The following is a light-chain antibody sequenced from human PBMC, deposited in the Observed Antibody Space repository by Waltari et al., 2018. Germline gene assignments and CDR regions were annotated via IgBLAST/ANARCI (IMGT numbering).Light chain of an antibody. Sequence: QSALTQPPSASGSPGQSVTISCTGTSSDVGGYNYVSWYQQHPGKAPKLIIYEVSKRPSRVPDRFSGSKSGNTASLTVSGLQAEDEADYYRSSYAGSSNHVFATGTKVTVL. CDR3: SSYAGSSNHV. J-gene: IGLJ1*01. V-gene: IGLV2-8*01. CDR2: EVS. CDR1: SSDVGGYNY.